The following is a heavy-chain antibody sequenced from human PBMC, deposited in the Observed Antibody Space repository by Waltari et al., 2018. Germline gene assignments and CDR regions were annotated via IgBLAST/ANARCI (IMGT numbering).Heavy chain of an antibody. CDR3: ARGGSSGYYYREIWD. J-gene: IGHJ4*02. V-gene: IGHV3-48*03. D-gene: IGHD3-22*01. CDR2: ISSSGSTI. Sequence: EVQLVESGGGLVQPGGSLRLSCAASGFTFSSYEMNWVRQAPGKGLEWVSYISSSGSTIYYADSVKGRFTISRDNAKNSLYLQMNSLRAEDTAVYYCARGGSSGYYYREIWDWGQGTLVTVSS. CDR1: GFTFSSYE.